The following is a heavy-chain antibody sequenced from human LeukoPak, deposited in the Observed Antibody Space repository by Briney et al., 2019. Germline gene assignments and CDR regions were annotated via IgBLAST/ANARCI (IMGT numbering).Heavy chain of an antibody. Sequence: GSSVKVSCKASGGTFSSYAISWVRQAPGQGLEWMGRIIPIFGTANYAQKFQGRATITTDESTSTAYMELSSLRSEDTAVYYCARDFKADYGNFDYWGQGTLVTVSS. J-gene: IGHJ4*02. CDR1: GGTFSSYA. CDR3: ARDFKADYGNFDY. CDR2: IIPIFGTA. V-gene: IGHV1-69*05. D-gene: IGHD4-17*01.